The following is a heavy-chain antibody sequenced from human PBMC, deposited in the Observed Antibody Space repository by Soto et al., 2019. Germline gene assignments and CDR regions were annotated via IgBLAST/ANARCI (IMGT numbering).Heavy chain of an antibody. D-gene: IGHD4-17*01. CDR1: GGSISSSSYY. CDR3: ARHNVYGDYVGNYYFDY. V-gene: IGHV4-39*01. Sequence: SETLSLTCTVSGGSISSSSYYWGWIRQPPGKGLEWIGSIYYSGSTYYNPSLKSRVTISVDTSKNQFSLKLSSVTAADTAVYYCARHNVYGDYVGNYYFDYWGQGTLGTVS. CDR2: IYYSGST. J-gene: IGHJ4*02.